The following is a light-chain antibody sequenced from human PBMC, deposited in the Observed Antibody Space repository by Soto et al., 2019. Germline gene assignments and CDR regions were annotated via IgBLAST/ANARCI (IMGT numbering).Light chain of an antibody. CDR3: QQYNKWPPLYT. V-gene: IGKV3-15*01. J-gene: IGKJ2*01. CDR1: QNVISD. CDR2: GAS. Sequence: EIVMTQSPVILSVSPGERATLSCRASQNVISDLAWYQQKPGQAPRILIYGASTRATDIPARISGSGSGTDFTLTISSLQSEDFAVYYCQQYNKWPPLYTFGQGTKLEIK.